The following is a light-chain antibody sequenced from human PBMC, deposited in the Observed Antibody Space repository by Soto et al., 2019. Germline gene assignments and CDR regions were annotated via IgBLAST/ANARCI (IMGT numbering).Light chain of an antibody. Sequence: QPVLTQPPSASGSPGQSVTISCTGTSSDVGGYNYVSWYQQHPDKAPKLMIYEVSKRPSGVPDRFSGSKSGNTASLTVSGLQAADEADYYCSSYAGSNNHVVFGGGTKLTVL. V-gene: IGLV2-8*01. CDR1: SSDVGGYNY. CDR3: SSYAGSNNHVV. J-gene: IGLJ2*01. CDR2: EVS.